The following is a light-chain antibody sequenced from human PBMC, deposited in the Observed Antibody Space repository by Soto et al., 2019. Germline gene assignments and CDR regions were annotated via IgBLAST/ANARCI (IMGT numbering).Light chain of an antibody. J-gene: IGLJ2*01. CDR1: SSDVGSYKL. Sequence: QSALTQPASVSGSPGQSITISCTGTSSDVGSYKLVSWYQQHPGKAPKLMIYDVTNRPSGVSNRFSGSKSGNTASLTISGLQAEDAADYYCTSYTTSSTLIFGGGTKLTVL. CDR2: DVT. CDR3: TSYTTSSTLI. V-gene: IGLV2-14*03.